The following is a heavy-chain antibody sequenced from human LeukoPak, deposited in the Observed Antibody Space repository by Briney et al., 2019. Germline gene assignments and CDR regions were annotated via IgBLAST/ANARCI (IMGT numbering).Heavy chain of an antibody. V-gene: IGHV3-23*01. CDR1: GFTFSSYW. J-gene: IGHJ6*04. CDR2: ISGSGGST. D-gene: IGHD3-10*02. CDR3: AELGITMIGGV. Sequence: GGSLRLSCAASGFTFSSYWMSWVRQAPGKGLEWVSAISGSGGSTYYADSVKGRFTISRDNAKNSLYLQMNSLGAEDTAVYYCAELGITMIGGVWGKGTTVTISS.